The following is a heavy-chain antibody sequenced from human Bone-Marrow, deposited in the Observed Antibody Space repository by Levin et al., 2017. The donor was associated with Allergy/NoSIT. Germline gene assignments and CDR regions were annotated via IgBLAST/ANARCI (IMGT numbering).Heavy chain of an antibody. J-gene: IGHJ4*02. CDR2: INPNSGGT. D-gene: IGHD3-22*01. CDR3: ARGRGNDSSGKEVNGSDDYFDY. V-gene: IGHV1-2*02. Sequence: GESLKISCQASGYTFTGYYMHWVRQAPGQGLEWMGWINPNSGGTNYAQKFQGRVTMTRDTSISTAYMELSRLRSDDTAVYYCARGRGNDSSGKEVNGSDDYFDYWGQGTLVTVSS. CDR1: GYTFTGYY.